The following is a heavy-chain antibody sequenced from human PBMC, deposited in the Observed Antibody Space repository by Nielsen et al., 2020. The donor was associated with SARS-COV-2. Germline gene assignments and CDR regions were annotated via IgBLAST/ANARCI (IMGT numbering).Heavy chain of an antibody. V-gene: IGHV3-33*01. D-gene: IGHD2-15*01. CDR3: ARVPLGAATGYYYYYYGMDV. Sequence: GESLKISCAASGFTFSSYGMHWVRQAPGKGLEWVAVIWYDGSNKYYADSVKGRFTISRDNSKNTLYLQMNSLRDEDTAVYYCARVPLGAATGYYYYYYGMDVWGQGTTVTVSS. CDR2: IWYDGSNK. J-gene: IGHJ6*02. CDR1: GFTFSSYG.